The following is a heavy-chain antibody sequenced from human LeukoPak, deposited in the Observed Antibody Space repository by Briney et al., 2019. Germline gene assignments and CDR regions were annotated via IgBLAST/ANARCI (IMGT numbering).Heavy chain of an antibody. D-gene: IGHD1-26*01. CDR3: ALSSGNYAIPFDY. J-gene: IGHJ4*02. CDR2: TKQDGSEK. V-gene: IGHV3-7*01. Sequence: GGSLRLSCAASGFTFSRYWMSWARQAPGKGLEWVANTKQDGSEKYYLESVKGRFTISRDNAKNSLNLHMNSLRGEDTAVYYCALSSGNYAIPFDYWGQGTLVTVSS. CDR1: GFTFSRYW.